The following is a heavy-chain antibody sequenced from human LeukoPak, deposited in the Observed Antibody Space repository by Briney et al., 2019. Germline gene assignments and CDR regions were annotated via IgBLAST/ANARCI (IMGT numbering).Heavy chain of an antibody. Sequence: SETLSLTCTVSGGSIDSYYWSWIRQPPGKGQEWIGYKYYNGNTDYNPSLKSRVTISVDTSKNQFSLNLTSVTAADTAVYYCARGGIPTRPDWLDPWGQGTLVTVSS. CDR1: GGSIDSYY. D-gene: IGHD3-16*01. J-gene: IGHJ5*02. CDR2: KYYNGNT. CDR3: ARGGIPTRPDWLDP. V-gene: IGHV4-59*12.